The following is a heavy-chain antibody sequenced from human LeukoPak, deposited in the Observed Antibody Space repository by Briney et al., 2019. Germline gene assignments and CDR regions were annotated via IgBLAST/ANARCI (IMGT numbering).Heavy chain of an antibody. Sequence: ASVKVSCKASGYTFTSYGISWVRQAPGQGLEWMGWISAYNGNTNYAQKLQGRVTMTTDTSTSTAYMELRSLRSEDTAVYYCARDSTRYYDFWSGYYYYMDVWGKGTTVTVSS. CDR3: ARDSTRYYDFWSGYYYYMDV. V-gene: IGHV1-18*01. CDR2: ISAYNGNT. D-gene: IGHD3-3*01. J-gene: IGHJ6*03. CDR1: GYTFTSYG.